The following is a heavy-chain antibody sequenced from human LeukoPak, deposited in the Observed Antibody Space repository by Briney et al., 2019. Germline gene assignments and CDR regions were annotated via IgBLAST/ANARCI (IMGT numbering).Heavy chain of an antibody. CDR3: ARGSRAAA. CDR1: GFTFSNYG. D-gene: IGHD6-13*01. V-gene: IGHV3-48*02. CDR2: ISSSSSTI. Sequence: GGSLRLSCAASGFTFSNYGIHWVRQAPGRGLEWVSYISSSSSTIYYADSVKGRFTISRDNAKNSLYLQMNSLRDEDTAVYYCARGSRAAAWGQGTLVTVSS. J-gene: IGHJ4*02.